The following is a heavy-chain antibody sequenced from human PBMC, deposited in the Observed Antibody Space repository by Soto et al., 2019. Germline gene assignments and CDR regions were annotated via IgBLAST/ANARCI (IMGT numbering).Heavy chain of an antibody. V-gene: IGHV1-46*01. Sequence: GASVKVSCKASGYTFTGYYMPWVGKAPGQGLEWMGWINPSGGSTSYAQKFQGRVTMTRDTSTSTVYMELSSLRSEDTAVYCCARDTYYYDSSGYSVYFDYWGQGTLVTVSS. CDR1: GYTFTGYY. CDR3: ARDTYYYDSSGYSVYFDY. J-gene: IGHJ4*02. CDR2: INPSGGST. D-gene: IGHD3-22*01.